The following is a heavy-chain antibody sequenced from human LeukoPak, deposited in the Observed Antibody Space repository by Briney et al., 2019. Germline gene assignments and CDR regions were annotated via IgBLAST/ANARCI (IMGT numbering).Heavy chain of an antibody. J-gene: IGHJ4*02. Sequence: PGGSLRLSCAASVFTFDDYGMSWVRRAPGKGLEWVANIKQDGSEKYYVDSVKGRFTISRDNTKNSLYLQMNGLRAEDTAVYYCVRHQGTTFDYWGQGTPVTVSS. CDR2: IKQDGSEK. CDR3: VRHQGTTFDY. V-gene: IGHV3-7*01. D-gene: IGHD1-1*01. CDR1: VFTFDDYG.